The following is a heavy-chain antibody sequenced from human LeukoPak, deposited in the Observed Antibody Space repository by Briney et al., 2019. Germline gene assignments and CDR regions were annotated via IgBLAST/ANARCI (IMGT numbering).Heavy chain of an antibody. Sequence: ASVKVSCKASGYTFTSYGISWVRQAPGQGLEWMGWISAYNGNTNYAQKFQGRVTMTEDTSTDTAYMELSSLRSEDTAVYYCATASGYSSSWYNYWGQGTLVTVSS. J-gene: IGHJ4*02. CDR2: ISAYNGNT. V-gene: IGHV1-18*01. CDR3: ATASGYSSSWYNY. D-gene: IGHD6-13*01. CDR1: GYTFTSYG.